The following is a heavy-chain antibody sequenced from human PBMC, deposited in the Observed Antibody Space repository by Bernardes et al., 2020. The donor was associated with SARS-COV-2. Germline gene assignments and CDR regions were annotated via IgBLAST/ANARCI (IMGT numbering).Heavy chain of an antibody. D-gene: IGHD6-13*01. J-gene: IGHJ5*02. V-gene: IGHV1-2*02. CDR1: GYTFTGYY. Sequence: DSVKVSCKASGYTFTGYYMHWVRQAPGQGLEWMGWINPNSGGTNYAQKFQGRVTMTRDTSISTAYMELSRLRSDDTAVYYCARGAAALWWFDPWGQGTLVTVSS. CDR2: INPNSGGT. CDR3: ARGAAALWWFDP.